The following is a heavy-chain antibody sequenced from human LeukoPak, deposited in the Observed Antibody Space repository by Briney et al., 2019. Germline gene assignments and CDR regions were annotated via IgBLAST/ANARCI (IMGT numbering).Heavy chain of an antibody. Sequence: SETLSLTCAVSGGSISSGGYSWTWIRQPPGKGLEWIGYIYHSGSTYYNPSLKSRVTISVDTSKNQFSLKLSSVTAADTAVYYCARGLAVPWGQGTLVTVSS. J-gene: IGHJ5*02. CDR1: GGSISSGGYS. CDR3: ARGLAVP. V-gene: IGHV4-30-2*01. CDR2: IYHSGST.